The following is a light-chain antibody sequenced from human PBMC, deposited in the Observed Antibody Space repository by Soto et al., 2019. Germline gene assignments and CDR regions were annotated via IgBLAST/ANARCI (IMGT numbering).Light chain of an antibody. CDR1: SSNIGAGYD. V-gene: IGLV1-40*01. CDR2: GNY. J-gene: IGLJ2*01. Sequence: QSVLTQPPSVSGAPGQRVTISCTGSSSNIGAGYDVHWYQQVPGTAPKLLIYGNYNRPSGVPERFSGSKSGTSASLAITGLQAEDEADYYCQSYDGSLSASRVVFGGGTKLTVL. CDR3: QSYDGSLSASRVV.